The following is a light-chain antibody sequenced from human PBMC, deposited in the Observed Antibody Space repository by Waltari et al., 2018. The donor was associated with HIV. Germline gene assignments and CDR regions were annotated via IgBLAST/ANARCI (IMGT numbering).Light chain of an antibody. V-gene: IGLV2-8*01. CDR3: SSYAGINRV. CDR2: EVS. Sequence: QSALTQPPSASGSPGQSVTISCTGSSRDVAGYHPVSWYQQHPGKAPKLIIYEVSKRPSGVPDRFSGSNSGNTASLTVSGLQAEDEADYYCSSYAGINRVFGGGTKLTVL. J-gene: IGLJ3*02. CDR1: SRDVAGYHP.